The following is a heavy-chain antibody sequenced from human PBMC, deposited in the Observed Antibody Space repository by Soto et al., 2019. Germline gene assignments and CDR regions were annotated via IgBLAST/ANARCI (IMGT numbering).Heavy chain of an antibody. V-gene: IGHV4-59*01. CDR3: ARDRGRVSALDM. D-gene: IGHD3-3*01. Sequence: WTWIRQFPGKGLEWIGYINENGRTNYNPSLEGRLTISIDTSGNQFSLRLSSVTAADTAIYYCARDRGRVSALDMWCQGTKVTASS. CDR2: INENGRT. J-gene: IGHJ3*02.